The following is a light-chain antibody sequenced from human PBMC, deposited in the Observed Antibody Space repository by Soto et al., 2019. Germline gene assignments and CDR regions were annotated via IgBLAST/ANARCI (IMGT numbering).Light chain of an antibody. CDR3: QAWDTSTVV. CDR1: KLENRY. J-gene: IGLJ2*01. Sequence: SYELTQSPSVSVSPGPTASITCSGDKLENRYACWYQQKPGQSPVVVIYENSERPSGIPERFSASKSGNTATLTISGTQAMDEADYYCQAWDTSTVVFGGGTKLTVL. V-gene: IGLV3-1*01. CDR2: ENS.